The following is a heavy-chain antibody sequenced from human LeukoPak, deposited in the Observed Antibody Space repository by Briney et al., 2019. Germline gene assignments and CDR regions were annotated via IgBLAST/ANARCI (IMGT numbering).Heavy chain of an antibody. CDR2: INWNGGST. V-gene: IGHV3-20*04. CDR1: GFTIDDYG. Sequence: GGSLRLSCAASGFTIDDYGMSWVRQAPGKGLEWVSGINWNGGSTGYADSAKGRFTISRDNAKNSLYLQMNSLRAEDTALYYCARIVVVPAATTYYFDYWGQGTLVTVSS. J-gene: IGHJ4*02. CDR3: ARIVVVPAATTYYFDY. D-gene: IGHD2-2*01.